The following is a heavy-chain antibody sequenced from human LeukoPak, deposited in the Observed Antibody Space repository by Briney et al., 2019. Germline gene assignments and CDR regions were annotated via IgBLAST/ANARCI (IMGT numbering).Heavy chain of an antibody. CDR2: ISSSGSTI. CDR3: ARDSYYDFWSGYYMFDY. J-gene: IGHJ4*02. Sequence: GGSLRLSCAASGFTFSSYEMNWVRQAPGKGLEWVSYISSSGSTIYYADSVKGRFTISRDNAKNSLYLQMNSLRAEDTAVYYCARDSYYDFWSGYYMFDYWGQGTLVTVSP. CDR1: GFTFSSYE. V-gene: IGHV3-48*03. D-gene: IGHD3-3*01.